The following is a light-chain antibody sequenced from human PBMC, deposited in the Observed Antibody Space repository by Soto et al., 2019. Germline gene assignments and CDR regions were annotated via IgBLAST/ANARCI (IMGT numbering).Light chain of an antibody. V-gene: IGKV3-11*01. CDR2: ETS. CDR1: ESVSSY. Sequence: EIVLTQSPATLSLSPGERATLSCRASESVSSYLAWYQQKPGLPPRLLIYETSNRVIGIPARFSGSGSGTDYTLTISSLEPEDFGAYYGQQRWHWPSNTFGQGTRLEIK. J-gene: IGKJ5*01. CDR3: QQRWHWPSNT.